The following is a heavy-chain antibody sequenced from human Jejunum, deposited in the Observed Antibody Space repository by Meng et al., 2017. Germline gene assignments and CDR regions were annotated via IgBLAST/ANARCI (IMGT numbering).Heavy chain of an antibody. Sequence: SETLSLTCAVYGGSFSGYYWSWIRQPPGEGLEWIAEINHDGNTHYNASLKSRVTISVDTSKNQCSLKLSSVTAADTAVYYCAGVVRGVKILTTDAFDIWDQGTMVTVSS. CDR3: AGVVRGVKILTTDAFDI. D-gene: IGHD3-10*01. CDR2: INHDGNT. V-gene: IGHV4-34*01. CDR1: GGSFSGYY. J-gene: IGHJ3*02.